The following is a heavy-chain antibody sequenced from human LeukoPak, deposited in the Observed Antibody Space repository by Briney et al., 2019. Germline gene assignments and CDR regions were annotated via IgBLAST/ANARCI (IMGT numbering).Heavy chain of an antibody. V-gene: IGHV1-2*02. CDR2: ITPNSGGT. J-gene: IGHJ4*02. CDR3: VRKSATRRTSEFDY. Sequence: ASVKVSCKASGYTFSDYYIHWVRQAPGQGLEWMGWITPNSGGTKYAQRFQGRVTMTRDTSNSTAYMDLSSLGSDDTAVFYCVRKSATRRTSEFDYWGQGTPVTVSS. D-gene: IGHD2-15*01. CDR1: GYTFSDYY.